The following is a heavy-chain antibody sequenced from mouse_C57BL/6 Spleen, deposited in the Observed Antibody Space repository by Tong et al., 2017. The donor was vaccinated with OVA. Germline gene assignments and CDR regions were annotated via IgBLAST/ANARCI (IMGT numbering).Heavy chain of an antibody. CDR2: INPSTGGT. Sequence: EVQLQESGAELVKPGASVKISCKASGYSFTGYYMNWVKQSPEKSLEWIGEINPSTGGTTYNQKFKAKATLTVDKSSSTAYMQLKSLTSEDSAVYYCARSGGYPTWFAYWGQGTLVTVSA. CDR1: GYSFTGYY. J-gene: IGHJ3*01. V-gene: IGHV1-42*01. D-gene: IGHD2-2*01. CDR3: ARSGGYPTWFAY.